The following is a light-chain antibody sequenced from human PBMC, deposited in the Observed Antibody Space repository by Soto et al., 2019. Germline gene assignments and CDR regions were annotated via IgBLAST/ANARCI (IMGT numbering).Light chain of an antibody. Sequence: EIQMTQSPASLSASVGDRVTSTCRASQDIRNFVAWYQQKPGKAAKLLIYAASTLQSGVPSRFSGSGSGTDFTLTINSLQPEDVAPYSCQKYSSVPFFGPGTKVEIK. CDR2: AAS. V-gene: IGKV1-27*01. J-gene: IGKJ3*01. CDR1: QDIRNF. CDR3: QKYSSVPF.